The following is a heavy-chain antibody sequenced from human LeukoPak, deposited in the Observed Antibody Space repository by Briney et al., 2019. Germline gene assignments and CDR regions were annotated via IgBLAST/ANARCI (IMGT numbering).Heavy chain of an antibody. CDR3: ARDRFPVVAAAGSDY. CDR2: ISSSGSTI. CDR1: GFTFSDYY. J-gene: IGHJ4*02. D-gene: IGHD6-13*01. Sequence: GGSLRLSCAASGFTFSDYYMSWIRQAPGKGLEWVSYISSSGSTIYYADSVKGRFTISRDNAKNSLYLQMNSLSAEDTAVYYCARDRFPVVAAAGSDYWGQGTLVTVSS. V-gene: IGHV3-11*01.